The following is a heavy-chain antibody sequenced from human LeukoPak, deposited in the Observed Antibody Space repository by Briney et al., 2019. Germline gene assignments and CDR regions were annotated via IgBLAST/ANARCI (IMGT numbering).Heavy chain of an antibody. CDR2: IKSKTDGGTT. J-gene: IGHJ4*02. Sequence: PGGSLRLSCAASGFTFSNAWMSWVRQAPGKGLEWVGRIKSKTDGGTTDYAAPVKGRFTISRDDSKNTLYLQMNSLKTEDTAVYYCTTDPAWYPASYFDYWGQGTLVTVSS. CDR1: GFTFSNAW. D-gene: IGHD6-13*01. CDR3: TTDPAWYPASYFDY. V-gene: IGHV3-15*01.